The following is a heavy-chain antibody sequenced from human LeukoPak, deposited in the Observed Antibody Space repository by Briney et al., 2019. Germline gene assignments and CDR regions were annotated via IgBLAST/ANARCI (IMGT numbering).Heavy chain of an antibody. D-gene: IGHD3-22*01. CDR2: VSYTGRT. Sequence: SETLSLTCTVSGGSLSGYYWSWIRQPPGKRLEWIGYVSYTGRTKYNPSLQSRVTISIDTSKSQFSLKLTSVTSADTAVYSCARLLDNDSSGDPDTFDVWGQGTTVIVSS. J-gene: IGHJ3*01. V-gene: IGHV4-59*01. CDR1: GGSLSGYY. CDR3: ARLLDNDSSGDPDTFDV.